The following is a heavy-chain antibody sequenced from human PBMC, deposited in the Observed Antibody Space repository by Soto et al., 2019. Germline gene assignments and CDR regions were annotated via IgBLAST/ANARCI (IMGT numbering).Heavy chain of an antibody. CDR1: GGSMSGYY. D-gene: IGHD6-13*01. CDR3: AREKGAAAGNYYYYYGMDV. J-gene: IGHJ6*02. Sequence: LTRAVYGGSMSGYYLSWIRHPPGKGLEWIGEINHSGSTNYNPSLKSRVTISVDTSKNQFSLKLSSVTAADTAVYYCAREKGAAAGNYYYYYGMDVWGQGTTVTVSS. V-gene: IGHV4-34*01. CDR2: INHSGST.